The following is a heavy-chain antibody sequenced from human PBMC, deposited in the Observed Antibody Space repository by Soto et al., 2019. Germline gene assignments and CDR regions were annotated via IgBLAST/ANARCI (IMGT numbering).Heavy chain of an antibody. D-gene: IGHD3-10*01. CDR3: ARDRNYYGSGSYWDY. V-gene: IGHV4-59*01. CDR1: GGSISTYY. Sequence: SETLSLTCTVSGGSISTYYWSWIRQPPGKGLEWIGYIYYSGSNYNPSLKSRVTISVDKAKNQFSLKLSSVTAADTAVYYCARDRNYYGSGSYWDYWGQGTRVTVSS. CDR2: IYYSGS. J-gene: IGHJ4*02.